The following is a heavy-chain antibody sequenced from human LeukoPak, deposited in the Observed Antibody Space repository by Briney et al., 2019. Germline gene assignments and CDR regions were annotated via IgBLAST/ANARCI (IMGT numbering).Heavy chain of an antibody. CDR2: IFYSGTT. V-gene: IGHV4-39*01. CDR1: GGSISTTSYY. CDR3: ASHVHGNYYDDSGYSAYFEH. D-gene: IGHD3-22*01. Sequence: SETLSLTCTVSGGSISTTSYYWGWLRQPPGKGPEWIGRIFYSGTTYYNPSLKSRVSISVDTSRNQFSLKLSSVTAADTAVYYCASHVHGNYYDDSGYSAYFEHWGQGTPVTVSS. J-gene: IGHJ4*02.